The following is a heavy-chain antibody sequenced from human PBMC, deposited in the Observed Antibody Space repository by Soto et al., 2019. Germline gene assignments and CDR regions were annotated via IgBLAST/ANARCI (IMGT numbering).Heavy chain of an antibody. Sequence: QVQLQESGPGLLKPLETLSLTCTVSGCSITSYYWSWIRQPAGQGLDWIGHIYSTGSTNYNPSLKSRVTRSVDTSKSQFSLKLTSVTAADTAVYHWARVYGSVSYPYSDSAMDVWGPGTTVTVSS. CDR2: IYSTGST. CDR3: ARVYGSVSYPYSDSAMDV. V-gene: IGHV4-4*07. J-gene: IGHJ6*02. CDR1: GCSITSYY. D-gene: IGHD3-10*01.